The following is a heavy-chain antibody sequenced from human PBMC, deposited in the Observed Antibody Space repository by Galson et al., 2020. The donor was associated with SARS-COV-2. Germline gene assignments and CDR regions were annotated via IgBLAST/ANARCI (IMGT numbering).Heavy chain of an antibody. D-gene: IGHD3-22*01. CDR2: IYYSGST. CDR1: GGSISSSSYY. CDR3: ARYYSDSSGYYSHYFDY. J-gene: IGHJ4*02. Sequence: ETSETLSLTCTVSGGSISSSSYYWGWIRQPPGKGLEWIGSIYYSGSTYYNPSLQSRVTISVDTSKNQFSLKLSSVTAADTAVYYCARYYSDSSGYYSHYFDYWGQGTLVTVSS. V-gene: IGHV4-39*01.